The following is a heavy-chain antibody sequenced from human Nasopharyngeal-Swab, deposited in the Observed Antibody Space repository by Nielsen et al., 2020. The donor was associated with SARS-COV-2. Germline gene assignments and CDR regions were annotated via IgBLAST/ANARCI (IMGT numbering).Heavy chain of an antibody. CDR3: AREEVEGSGYCYGMDV. CDR2: IYYSGST. Sequence: SETLSLTCTVSGGSISSYYWSWIRQPPGKGLEWIGYIYYSGSTNYNPSLKSRVTISVDTSKNQFSLKLSSVTAADTAVYYCAREEVEGSGYCYGMDVWGQGTTVTVSS. V-gene: IGHV4-59*01. CDR1: GGSISSYY. J-gene: IGHJ6*02. D-gene: IGHD3-10*01.